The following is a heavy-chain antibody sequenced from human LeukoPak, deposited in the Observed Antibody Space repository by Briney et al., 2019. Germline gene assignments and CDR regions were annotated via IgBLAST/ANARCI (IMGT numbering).Heavy chain of an antibody. Sequence: SETLSLTCAVYGGSFSGYYWSWIRQPPGKGLEWIGEINHSGSTNYNPSLKSRVTISVDTSKNQFSLKLSSVTAADTAVYYCARAFFSNSKFDYWGQGTLVTVSS. J-gene: IGHJ4*02. D-gene: IGHD4-11*01. CDR1: GGSFSGYY. CDR3: ARAFFSNSKFDY. CDR2: INHSGST. V-gene: IGHV4-34*01.